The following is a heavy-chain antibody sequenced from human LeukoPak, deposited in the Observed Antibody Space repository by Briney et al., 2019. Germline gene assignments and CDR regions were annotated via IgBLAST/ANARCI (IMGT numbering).Heavy chain of an antibody. D-gene: IGHD3-22*01. CDR1: GGSFSGYY. CDR3: ARGTYPLYYDSSGYYRY. V-gene: IGHV4-34*01. Sequence: SETLSLTCAVYGGSFSGYYWSWIRQPPGKGLEWIGEINHSGSTNYNPSLKSRVTISVDTSKNQSSLKLSSVTAADTAVYYCARGTYPLYYDSSGYYRYWGQGTLVTVSS. J-gene: IGHJ4*02. CDR2: INHSGST.